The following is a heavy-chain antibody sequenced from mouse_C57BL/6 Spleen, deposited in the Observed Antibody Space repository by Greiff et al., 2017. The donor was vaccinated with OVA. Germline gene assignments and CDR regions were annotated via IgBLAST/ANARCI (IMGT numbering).Heavy chain of an antibody. CDR1: GFNIKDYY. CDR2: IDPEDGDT. CDR3: TPLMTTVVATNFDY. D-gene: IGHD1-1*01. J-gene: IGHJ2*01. V-gene: IGHV14-1*01. Sequence: VQLQQSGAELVRPGASVKLSCTASGFNIKDYYMHWVKQRPEQGLEWIGRIDPEDGDTEYAPKFQGKATMTADTSSNTAYLQLSSLTSEDTAVYYCTPLMTTVVATNFDYWGQGTTLTVSS.